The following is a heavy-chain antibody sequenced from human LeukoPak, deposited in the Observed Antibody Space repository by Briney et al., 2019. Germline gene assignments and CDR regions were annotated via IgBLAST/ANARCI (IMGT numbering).Heavy chain of an antibody. Sequence: SETLSLTCTVSGGSISSYYWSWIRQPPGKGLEWIGYIYYSGSTNYNPSLKGRVTISVDTSKNQFSLKLSSVTAADTAVYYCAGMVGATVDYWGQGTLVTVSS. V-gene: IGHV4-59*01. CDR3: AGMVGATVDY. CDR2: IYYSGST. CDR1: GGSISSYY. J-gene: IGHJ4*02. D-gene: IGHD1-26*01.